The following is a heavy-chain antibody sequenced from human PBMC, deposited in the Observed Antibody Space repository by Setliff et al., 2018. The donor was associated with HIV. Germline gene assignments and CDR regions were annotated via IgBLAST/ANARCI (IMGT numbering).Heavy chain of an antibody. CDR1: GGSISSYF. D-gene: IGHD4-17*01. V-gene: IGHV4-59*01. CDR3: ARVQMAYAAFDV. Sequence: PSETLSLTCTVSGGSISSYFWSWIRQPPGKGLEWVGYIYYSGSTNYNPSLKSRVTLSVDTSKHQFSLKLSSVTAADTAVYYCARVQMAYAAFDVWGQGTMVTVPS. CDR2: IYYSGST. J-gene: IGHJ3*01.